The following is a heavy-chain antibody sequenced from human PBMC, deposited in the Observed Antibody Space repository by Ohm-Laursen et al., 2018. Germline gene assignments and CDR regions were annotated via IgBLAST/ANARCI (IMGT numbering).Heavy chain of an antibody. CDR3: AKDYCSSTSCPYYYYGMDV. CDR1: GFTFDDYA. D-gene: IGHD2-2*01. J-gene: IGHJ6*02. CDR2: ISWNSGSI. Sequence: SLRLSCSASGFTFDDYAMHWVRQAPGKGLEWVSGISWNSGSIGYADSVKGRFTISRDNAKNSLYLQMNSLRAEDTALYYCAKDYCSSTSCPYYYYGMDVWGQGTTVTVSS. V-gene: IGHV3-9*01.